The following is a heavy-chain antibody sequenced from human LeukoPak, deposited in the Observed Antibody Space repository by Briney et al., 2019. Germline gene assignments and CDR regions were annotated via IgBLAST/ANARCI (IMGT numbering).Heavy chain of an antibody. CDR3: AREGFYGRELFPAFDY. CDR1: GGSFSGYY. Sequence: PSETLSLTCAVYGGSFSGYYWSWIRQPPGKGLEWIGYIYYSGSTNYKPSLKSRVTISVDTSKNQFSLKLSSVTAADTAVYYCAREGFYGRELFPAFDYWGQGTLVTVSS. D-gene: IGHD3-10*01. CDR2: IYYSGST. V-gene: IGHV4-59*01. J-gene: IGHJ4*02.